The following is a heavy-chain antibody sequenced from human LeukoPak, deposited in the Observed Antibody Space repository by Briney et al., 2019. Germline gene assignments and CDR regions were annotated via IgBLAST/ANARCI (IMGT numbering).Heavy chain of an antibody. CDR1: GFTVSSNS. D-gene: IGHD5-24*01. V-gene: IGHV3-66*01. CDR3: ASSRDGYNFFY. CDR2: IYGGGST. Sequence: PGGSLRLSCAASGFTVSSNSFGWVRQAPGKGLDWVSLIYGGGSTYYADSVKGRFTISRDNSKNTLYLQMNSLRAEDTAVYYCASSRDGYNFFYWGQGTLVTVSS. J-gene: IGHJ4*02.